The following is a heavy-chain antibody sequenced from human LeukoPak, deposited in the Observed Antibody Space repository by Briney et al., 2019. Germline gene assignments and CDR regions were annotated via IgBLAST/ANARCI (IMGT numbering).Heavy chain of an antibody. D-gene: IGHD3-16*01. CDR2: ILYDGSNK. V-gene: IGHV3-30*03. J-gene: IGHJ6*02. Sequence: PGRSLRLSCAASGFTFSSYGMHWVRQAPGKGLEWVAVILYDGSNKYYADSVKGRFTISRDNSKNTLYLQMNSLRAEDTAVYYCATYTHWVAGDVWGQGTTVTVSS. CDR1: GFTFSSYG. CDR3: ATYTHWVAGDV.